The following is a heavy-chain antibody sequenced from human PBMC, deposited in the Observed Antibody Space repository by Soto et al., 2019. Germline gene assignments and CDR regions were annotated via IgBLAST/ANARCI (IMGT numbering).Heavy chain of an antibody. CDR3: ARAVRDGYTYNWFDP. V-gene: IGHV3-7*03. CDR2: IKQDGSEK. Sequence: EVQLVESGGGLVQPGGSLRLSCAASGFTFSSYWMSWVRQAPGKGLEWGANIKQDGSEKYYVDSVKGRCTISRDNDKNSLYLQMNSLRAEDTAVYYCARAVRDGYTYNWFDPWGQGTLVTVSS. D-gene: IGHD5-12*01. CDR1: GFTFSSYW. J-gene: IGHJ5*02.